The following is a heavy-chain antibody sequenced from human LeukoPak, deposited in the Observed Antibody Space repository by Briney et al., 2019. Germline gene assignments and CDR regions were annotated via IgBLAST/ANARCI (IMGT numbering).Heavy chain of an antibody. J-gene: IGHJ4*02. V-gene: IGHV3-7*03. CDR1: GFTFSSYG. D-gene: IGHD2-8*02. Sequence: GGSLRLSCAASGFTFSSYGMHWVRQAPGKGLEWVANIKQDGSEKHYVDSVKGRFTISRDNAKNSLYLQMNSLRAEDTAVYYCARGWSKFDYWGQGTLVTVSS. CDR2: IKQDGSEK. CDR3: ARGWSKFDY.